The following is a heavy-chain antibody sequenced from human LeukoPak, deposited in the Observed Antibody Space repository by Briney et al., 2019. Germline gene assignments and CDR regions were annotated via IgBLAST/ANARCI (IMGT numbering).Heavy chain of an antibody. Sequence: PSETLSLTCAVYGDSFSGYYWSWLRQPPGKGLEWIVEINHSGSTNYNPSLKSRVTISVDTSKNQFSLKLSSVTAADTAVCYCARGVYSYGYSFAHWGQGTLVTVSS. V-gene: IGHV4-34*01. D-gene: IGHD5-18*01. J-gene: IGHJ5*02. CDR1: GDSFSGYY. CDR3: ARGVYSYGYSFAH. CDR2: INHSGST.